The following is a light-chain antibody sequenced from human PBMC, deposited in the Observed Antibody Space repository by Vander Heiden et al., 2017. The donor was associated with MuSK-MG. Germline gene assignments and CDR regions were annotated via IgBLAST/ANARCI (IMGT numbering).Light chain of an antibody. V-gene: IGKV3-11*01. CDR1: RSVSYS. J-gene: IGKJ1*01. CDR2: NTS. Sequence: EIVLTQSPATLSLSPGDRATLSCRASRSVSYSLAWYQHKPGQAPRLLIYNTSNRATGIPARFSGSGSGTDFTLTISSLEPEDFAVYYCQQRDDWSWTFGRETKVEIK. CDR3: QQRDDWSWT.